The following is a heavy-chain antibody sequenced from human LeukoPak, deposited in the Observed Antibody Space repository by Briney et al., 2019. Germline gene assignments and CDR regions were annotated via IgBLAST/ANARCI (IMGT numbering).Heavy chain of an antibody. V-gene: IGHV4-59*01. CDR3: ARDRWFDC. Sequence: SETLSLTCTVSGDSFTTNYWSWIRQSPGKGLEWIGYIIYSGSTTYNPSLKSRVTISLDTSKNQFSLKLSSVTAADTAVYYCARDRWFDCWGQGTLVTVSS. J-gene: IGHJ5*01. CDR2: IIYSGST. CDR1: GDSFTTNY.